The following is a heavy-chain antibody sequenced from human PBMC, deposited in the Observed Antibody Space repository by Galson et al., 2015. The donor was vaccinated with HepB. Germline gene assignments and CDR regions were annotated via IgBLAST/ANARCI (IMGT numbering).Heavy chain of an antibody. Sequence: SLRLSCAASGFTFSDYYMSWIRQAPGKGLEWVSYISSSSSYTNYADSVKGRFTISRDNAKNSLYLQMNSLRAEDTAVYYCARDLVGASSADYWGQGTLVTVSS. CDR1: GFTFSDYY. D-gene: IGHD6-25*01. CDR3: ARDLVGASSADY. CDR2: ISSSSSYT. V-gene: IGHV3-11*06. J-gene: IGHJ4*02.